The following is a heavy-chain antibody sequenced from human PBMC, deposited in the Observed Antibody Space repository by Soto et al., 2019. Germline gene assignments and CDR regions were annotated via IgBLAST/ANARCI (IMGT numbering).Heavy chain of an antibody. CDR2: IYWADDK. D-gene: IGHD4-17*01. Sequence: QITLKESGPTLVKPTQTLTLTCTFSGFSLTTSGVGVGWIRQPPGKALEWLALIYWADDKRYTPALKSRLTIIKDTAKNQVVLTTTNMDTAHTATYFCAHRTTTVTRWFDPWGQGTLVTVSS. J-gene: IGHJ5*02. CDR1: GFSLTTSGVG. CDR3: AHRTTTVTRWFDP. V-gene: IGHV2-5*02.